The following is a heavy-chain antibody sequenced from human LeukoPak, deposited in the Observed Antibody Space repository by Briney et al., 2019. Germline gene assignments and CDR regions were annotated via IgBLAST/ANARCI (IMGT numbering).Heavy chain of an antibody. D-gene: IGHD2-15*01. CDR2: IRSKAYGGTT. CDR3: TRGKGDQGWY. J-gene: IGHJ4*02. CDR1: GFTFGDYA. V-gene: IGHV3-49*03. Sequence: GRSLRLYCTASGFTFGDYAMSWFRQAPGKGMEWVGFIRSKAYGGTTEYAASVKGRFTISRDDSKSIAYLQMNSLKTEDTAVYYCTRGKGDQGWYWGQGTLVTVSS.